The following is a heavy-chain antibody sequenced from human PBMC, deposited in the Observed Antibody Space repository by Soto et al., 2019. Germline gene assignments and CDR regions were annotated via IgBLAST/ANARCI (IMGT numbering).Heavy chain of an antibody. CDR1: GFTLSSYD. Sequence: GGSLRLYCASCGFTLSSYDGNRFRQNPGKGLEWVSYISSSGSSRYFADSVKGRFTISRDNAKSSLYLQMNSLRAEYTAVYYCARDPLLYCSSSSCYAFDIWGQGTMVTVSS. J-gene: IGHJ3*02. CDR2: ISSSGSSR. D-gene: IGHD2-15*01. V-gene: IGHV3-48*03. CDR3: ARDPLLYCSSSSCYAFDI.